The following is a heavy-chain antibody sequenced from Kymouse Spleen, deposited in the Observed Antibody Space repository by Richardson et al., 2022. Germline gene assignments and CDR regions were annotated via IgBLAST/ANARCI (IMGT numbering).Heavy chain of an antibody. Sequence: QVQLQQWGAGLLKPSETLSLTCAVYGGSFSGYYWSWIRQPPGKGLEWIGEINHSGSTNYNPSLKSRVTISVDTSKNQFSLKLSSVTAADTAVYYCARDGITGTSFFDYWGQGTLVTVSS. CDR3: ARDGITGTSFFDY. D-gene: IGHD1-7*01. CDR1: GGSFSGYY. V-gene: IGHV4-34*01. J-gene: IGHJ4*02. CDR2: INHSGST.